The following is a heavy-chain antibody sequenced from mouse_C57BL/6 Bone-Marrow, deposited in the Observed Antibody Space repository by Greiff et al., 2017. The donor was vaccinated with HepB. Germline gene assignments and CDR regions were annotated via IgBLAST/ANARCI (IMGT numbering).Heavy chain of an antibody. J-gene: IGHJ1*03. D-gene: IGHD2-2*01. CDR1: GFTFSSYG. CDR3: ARLTMVTTDWYFDV. Sequence: EVQVVESGGDLVKPGGSLKLSCAASGFTFSSYGMSWVRQTPDKRLEWVATISSGGSYTYYPDSVKGRFTISRDNAKNTLYLQMSSLKSEDTAMYYCARLTMVTTDWYFDVWGTGTTVTVSS. V-gene: IGHV5-6*01. CDR2: ISSGGSYT.